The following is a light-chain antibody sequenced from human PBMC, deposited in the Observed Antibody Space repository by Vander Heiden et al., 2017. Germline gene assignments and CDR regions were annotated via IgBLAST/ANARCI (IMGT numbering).Light chain of an antibody. V-gene: IGKV3-20*01. CDR2: GAS. Sequence: EIVFTQSPGTLSLSPGERATLSCRASQSVTSNSLAWYQQKPGQAPSLLIYGASNRATGIPDRFSGSGSGTDFTLTISRLEPEDFAVYFCQQDSASPRTFGQGTKVEIK. CDR1: QSVTSNS. CDR3: QQDSASPRT. J-gene: IGKJ1*01.